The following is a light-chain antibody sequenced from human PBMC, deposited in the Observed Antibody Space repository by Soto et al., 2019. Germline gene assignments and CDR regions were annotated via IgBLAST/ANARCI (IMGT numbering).Light chain of an antibody. CDR2: GAS. Sequence: IQLTQSPSSLSASVGDRVTITCRASQGISSFLAWYQQKPGKAPKLLINGASTLQSGVPSRFSGRGSGTDFTLTIGSLQPEDFATYYCQQLNSFPIPFGPGTKVDI. V-gene: IGKV1-9*01. J-gene: IGKJ3*01. CDR3: QQLNSFPIP. CDR1: QGISSF.